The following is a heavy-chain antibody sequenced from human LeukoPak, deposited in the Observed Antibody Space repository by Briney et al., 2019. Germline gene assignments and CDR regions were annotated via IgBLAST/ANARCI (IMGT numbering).Heavy chain of an antibody. CDR3: GCAQSGHCGMDV. CDR1: GLTFSNCL. V-gene: IGHV3-74*01. J-gene: IGHJ6*02. CDR2: IHRVGTDT. D-gene: IGHD3-3*01. Sequence: GGSLRLSCAASGLTFSNCLMHWVRQAPGKRLVWVSRIHRVGTDTSYSDSVKGRFTISRDNAKNTLFLQMNSLRAEDTAVYYCGCAQSGHCGMDVWGQGTTVTVSS.